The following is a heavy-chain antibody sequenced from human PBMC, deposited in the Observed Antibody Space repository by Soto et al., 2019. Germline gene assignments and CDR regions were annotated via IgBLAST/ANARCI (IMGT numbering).Heavy chain of an antibody. D-gene: IGHD3-10*01. CDR3: ASPGPIWFGEPNYGMDV. CDR2: IKQDGSEK. CDR1: SYW. V-gene: IGHV3-7*05. Sequence: SYWMSWVRQAPGKGLEWVANIKQDGSEKYYVDSVKGRFTISRDNAKNSLYLQMNSLRAEDTAVYYCASPGPIWFGEPNYGMDVWGQGTTVTVSS. J-gene: IGHJ6*02.